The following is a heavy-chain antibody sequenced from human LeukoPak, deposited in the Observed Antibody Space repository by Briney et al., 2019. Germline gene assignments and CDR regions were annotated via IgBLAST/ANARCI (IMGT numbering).Heavy chain of an antibody. V-gene: IGHV3-30*02. CDR3: AKDLAAYSGYDSADS. Sequence: GGSLRLSCAASGFTFSNYGMHWVRQAPGKGLEWVSFIRYDGSNKYYADSVKGRFTISRDNSKNTLFLQMNSLRTEDTAVYYCAKDLAAYSGYDSADSWRLGTLVTVSS. CDR1: GFTFSNYG. J-gene: IGHJ4*02. CDR2: IRYDGSNK. D-gene: IGHD5-12*01.